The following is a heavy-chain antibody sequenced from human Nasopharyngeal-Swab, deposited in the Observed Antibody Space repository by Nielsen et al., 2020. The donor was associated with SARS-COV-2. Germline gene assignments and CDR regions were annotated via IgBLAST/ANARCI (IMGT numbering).Heavy chain of an antibody. D-gene: IGHD6-13*01. Sequence: GESLKISWAASGFTFSSYGMHWVRQAPGKGLEWVAVIWYDGSNKYYADSVKGRFTISRDNSKNTLYLQMNSLRAEDTAVYYCARGGLDSSSWYGYYFDYWGQGTLVTVSS. CDR1: GFTFSSYG. V-gene: IGHV3-33*01. J-gene: IGHJ4*02. CDR2: IWYDGSNK. CDR3: ARGGLDSSSWYGYYFDY.